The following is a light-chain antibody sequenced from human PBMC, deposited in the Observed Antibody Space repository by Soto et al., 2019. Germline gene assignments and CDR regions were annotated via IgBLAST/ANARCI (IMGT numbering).Light chain of an antibody. J-gene: IGLJ1*01. CDR1: SSYIGAYDY. CDR3: VSFTTTXTHV. CDR2: EVN. V-gene: IGLV2-14*01. Sequence: ALTQPASLSWSPGQSITISCTGTSSYIGAYDYVSWFQQHPGKAPKLMISEVNNRPSGVSNRFYGSKSGNKAYLTISGLQVEDEAEYFCVSFTTTXTHVLGTGTKVXV.